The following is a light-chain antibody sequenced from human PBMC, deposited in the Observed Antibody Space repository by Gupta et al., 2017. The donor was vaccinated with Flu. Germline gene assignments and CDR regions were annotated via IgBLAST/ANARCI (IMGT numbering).Light chain of an antibody. CDR3: QQSYYTPRLT. CDR2: GAS. V-gene: IGKV1-39*01. CDR1: QSISIY. Sequence: DIQMTQSPSSLSASVRDRVTITCRASQSISIYLNWYQQKPGKAPKLLIYGASSLQSGVPSRFTGSGSGTDFTLTISSLQPEDFATYYCQQSYYTPRLTFGPGTKVDIK. J-gene: IGKJ3*01.